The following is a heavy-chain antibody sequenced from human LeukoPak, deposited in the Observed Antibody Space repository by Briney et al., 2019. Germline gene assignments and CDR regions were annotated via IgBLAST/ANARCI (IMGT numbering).Heavy chain of an antibody. J-gene: IGHJ6*02. CDR1: GFGFSTSW. CDR2: INDDGSRT. D-gene: IGHD2-15*01. Sequence: PGGSLRLSCAASGFGFSTSWMHWVRQAPGKGLVWVSRINDDGSRTTSADSVKGRFTISRDNAKNTVYLQMNSLRAEDTAVYYCAKGVVPYYYYAMDVWGQGTTVTVSS. CDR3: AKGVVPYYYYAMDV. V-gene: IGHV3-74*03.